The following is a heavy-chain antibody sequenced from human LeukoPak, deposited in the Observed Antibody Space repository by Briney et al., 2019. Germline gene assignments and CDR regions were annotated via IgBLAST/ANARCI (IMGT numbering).Heavy chain of an antibody. J-gene: IGHJ1*01. CDR2: ISGSGGST. D-gene: IGHD6-19*01. CDR1: GFTFSSYA. V-gene: IGHV3-23*01. Sequence: GGSLRLSCAASGFTFSSYAMSWVRQAPGKGLEWVSAISGSGGSTYYADSVKGRCTISRDNSKNTLYLQMSSLRAEDTAVYYCAKDQGGWYEYFQHWGQGTLVTVSS. CDR3: AKDQGGWYEYFQH.